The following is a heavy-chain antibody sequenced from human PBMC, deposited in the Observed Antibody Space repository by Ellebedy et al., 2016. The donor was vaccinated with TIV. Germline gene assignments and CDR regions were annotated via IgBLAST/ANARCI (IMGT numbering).Heavy chain of an antibody. CDR2: ISGSGGST. CDR3: APDAGGDRDVYNILDW. V-gene: IGHV3-23*01. D-gene: IGHD5-24*01. J-gene: IGHJ4*02. CDR1: GFTFSSYA. Sequence: GESLKISCAASGFTFSSYAMSWVRQAPGKGLEWVSAISGSGGSTYYADSVKGRFTISRDNSKNTLYLQMNSLRAEDTAVYYCAPDAGGDRDVYNILDWWGQGTLVTVPS.